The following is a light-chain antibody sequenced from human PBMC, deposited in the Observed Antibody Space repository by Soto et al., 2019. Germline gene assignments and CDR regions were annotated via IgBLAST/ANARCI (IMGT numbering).Light chain of an antibody. Sequence: EIVLTQSPGILSLSPGERSTLSCRASQSVSSRSLAWYQQKPGQAPRLLIYGASNRATGIPDRFSGSGSGTDFTLTISRLEPEDFAMYYCQQFGTSRLTFGGGTKVDIK. J-gene: IGKJ4*01. V-gene: IGKV3-20*01. CDR1: QSVSSRS. CDR2: GAS. CDR3: QQFGTSRLT.